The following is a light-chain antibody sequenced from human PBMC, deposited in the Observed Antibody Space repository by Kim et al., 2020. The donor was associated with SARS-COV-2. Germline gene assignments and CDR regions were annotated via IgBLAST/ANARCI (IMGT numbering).Light chain of an antibody. Sequence: DIQMAQSPSSLSASVGDRVTITCRASQGISNSLAWYRQKPGKVPMLLIYGASTLRSGVPSRFRGSGSGTDFTLTISSLQHEDAATNYCQKYNSAPWPFGQGTKVDIK. CDR3: QKYNSAPWP. V-gene: IGKV1-27*01. J-gene: IGKJ1*01. CDR2: GAS. CDR1: QGISNS.